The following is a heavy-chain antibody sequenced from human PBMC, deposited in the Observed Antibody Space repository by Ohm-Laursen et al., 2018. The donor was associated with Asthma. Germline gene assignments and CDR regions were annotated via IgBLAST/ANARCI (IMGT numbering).Heavy chain of an antibody. D-gene: IGHD1-26*01. V-gene: IGHV4-39*01. Sequence: SQTLSLTCTVSGGSISSSSYYWGWIRQPPGKGLEWIGSIYYSGSTYYNPSLKSRVTISVDTSKNQFSLKLSSVTAADTAVYYCARYSGSSGWFDPWGQGTLVTVSS. J-gene: IGHJ5*02. CDR3: ARYSGSSGWFDP. CDR2: IYYSGST. CDR1: GGSISSSSYY.